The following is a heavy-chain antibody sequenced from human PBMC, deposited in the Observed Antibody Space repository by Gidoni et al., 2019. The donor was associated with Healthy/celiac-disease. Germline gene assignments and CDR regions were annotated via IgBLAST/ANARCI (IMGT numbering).Heavy chain of an antibody. CDR2: IWYDGSNK. Sequence: QVQLVESGVGVVQPGRSLRLSCAASGFTFSRYAMHWVRQAPGMGLEWLAVIWYDGSNKYYADSVKGRFTISRDNSKNTLYLQMNSLRAEDTAVYYCAREEYSSSWASFDYWGQGTLVTVSS. D-gene: IGHD6-13*01. V-gene: IGHV3-33*01. CDR3: AREEYSSSWASFDY. J-gene: IGHJ4*02. CDR1: GFTFSRYA.